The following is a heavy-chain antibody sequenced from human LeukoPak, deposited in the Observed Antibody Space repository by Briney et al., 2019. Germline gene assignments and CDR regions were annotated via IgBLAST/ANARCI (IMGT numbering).Heavy chain of an antibody. V-gene: IGHV3-23*01. D-gene: IGHD4-17*01. J-gene: IGHJ5*02. CDR2: ISGSGGST. CDR3: AEDWDDYGDYWGWFDP. CDR1: GFTFSSYA. Sequence: PGGSLRLSCAASGFTFSSYAMSWVRQAPGKGLEWVSAISGSGGSTYYADSVKGRFTISRDNSRNTLYLQMNSLRAEDTAVYYCAEDWDDYGDYWGWFDPWGQGTLVTVSS.